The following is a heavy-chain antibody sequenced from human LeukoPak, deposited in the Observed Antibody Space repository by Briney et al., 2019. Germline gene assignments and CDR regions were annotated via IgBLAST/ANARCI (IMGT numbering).Heavy chain of an antibody. V-gene: IGHV3-23*01. J-gene: IGHJ4*03. CDR3: ARGRRASYDILTGYFGVFDY. CDR1: GFTFSSYA. Sequence: GGSLRLSCAASGFTFSSYAMSWVRQAPGKGLECVSGISESGGSTFYADSVKGRFTISRDNAKNSLYLQMNSLRAEDTALYYCARGRRASYDILTGYFGVFDYWGQGTMVTVSS. D-gene: IGHD3-9*01. CDR2: ISESGGST.